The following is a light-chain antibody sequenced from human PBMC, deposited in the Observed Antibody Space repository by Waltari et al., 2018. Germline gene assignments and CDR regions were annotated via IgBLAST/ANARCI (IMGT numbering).Light chain of an antibody. CDR1: ASDVGQYNL. V-gene: IGLV2-23*02. CDR2: DVN. CDR3: SSYAGSAISV. J-gene: IGLJ3*02. Sequence: QSPLPQTAPVSGPPGQSITISCTGTASDVGQYNLVSWYQQHPGKAPTVIIYDVNKWPSGVSDRFSGSKSGNTTSLTISGLQAADEADYYCSSYAGSAISVFGGGTKLTVL.